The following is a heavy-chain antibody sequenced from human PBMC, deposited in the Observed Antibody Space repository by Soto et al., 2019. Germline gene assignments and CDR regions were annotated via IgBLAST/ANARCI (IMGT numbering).Heavy chain of an antibody. Sequence: HPGGSLRLSCAASGFTVSSNYMSWVRQAPGKGLEWVSVIYSGGSTYYADSVKGRFTISRHNSKNTLYLQMNSLRAEDTAVYYCARGVPADPENDYGDYGPNHGYYFDYWGQATRVTFSS. J-gene: IGHJ4*02. V-gene: IGHV3-53*04. D-gene: IGHD4-17*01. CDR1: GFTVSSNY. CDR3: ARGVPADPENDYGDYGPNHGYYFDY. CDR2: IYSGGST.